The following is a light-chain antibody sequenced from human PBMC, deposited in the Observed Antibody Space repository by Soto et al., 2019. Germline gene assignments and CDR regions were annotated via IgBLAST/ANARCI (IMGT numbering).Light chain of an antibody. CDR1: QSVSSSY. Sequence: EIVLTQSPGTLSLSPGERATLSCRASQSVSSSYLAWYQLKLGHAPRLLTYGASSRATGIPDRFSASESGTDFTLTISRLEPEDFAVYYCQQYGSSPYTFGQGTKLEIK. V-gene: IGKV3-20*01. CDR3: QQYGSSPYT. CDR2: GAS. J-gene: IGKJ2*01.